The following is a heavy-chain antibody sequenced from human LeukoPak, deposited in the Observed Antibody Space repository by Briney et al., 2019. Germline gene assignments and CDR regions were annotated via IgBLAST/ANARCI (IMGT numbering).Heavy chain of an antibody. D-gene: IGHD6-13*01. CDR1: GGSISSGGYY. CDR3: AKRVAAAGIFDY. CDR2: ICQSGST. Sequence: PSETLSLTCTVSGGSISSGGYYWSWIRQPPGKGLEWIGYICQSGSTYYTPSLESRVTISVDRSKNQFSLRLSSVTAADTAVYYCAKRVAAAGIFDYWGQGTLVTVSS. V-gene: IGHV4-30-2*01. J-gene: IGHJ4*02.